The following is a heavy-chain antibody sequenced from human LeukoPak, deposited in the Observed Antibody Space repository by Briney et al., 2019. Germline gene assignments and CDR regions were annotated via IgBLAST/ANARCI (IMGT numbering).Heavy chain of an antibody. CDR2: INSDSNYI. J-gene: IGHJ4*02. V-gene: IGHV3-21*01. D-gene: IGHD3-22*01. CDR1: GFTFRSYS. CDR3: ARVNTMIVVVMLDY. Sequence: GGSLRLSCAASGFTFRSYSMNWVRQAPGKGLEWVSSINSDSNYIYYADSVQGRFTISRDNAKNPLYLQMNSLRAEGTAVYYCARVNTMIVVVMLDYWGQGTLVSVSS.